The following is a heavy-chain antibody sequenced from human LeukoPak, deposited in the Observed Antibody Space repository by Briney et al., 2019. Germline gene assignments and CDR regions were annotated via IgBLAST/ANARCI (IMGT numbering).Heavy chain of an antibody. J-gene: IGHJ4*02. V-gene: IGHV3-53*01. D-gene: IGHD4/OR15-4a*01. CDR3: ARRAGAYSHPYDY. CDR2: IYSDNT. CDR1: GFTVSSNS. Sequence: GGSLRLSCAASGFTVSSNSMSWVRQAPGKGLEWVSFIYSDNTHYSDSVKGRFTISRDNSKNTLYLQMNSLRAEDTAVYYCARRAGAYSHPYDYWGQGTLVAVSS.